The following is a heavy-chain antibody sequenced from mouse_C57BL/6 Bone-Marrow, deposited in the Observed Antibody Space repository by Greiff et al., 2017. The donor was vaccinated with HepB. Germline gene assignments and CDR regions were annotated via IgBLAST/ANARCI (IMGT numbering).Heavy chain of an antibody. V-gene: IGHV3-8*01. D-gene: IGHD2-4*01. J-gene: IGHJ4*01. CDR2: ISYSGST. CDR1: GYSITSDY. CDR3: ARSNYYDYDEGYAMDY. Sequence: EVQLQQSGPGLAKPSQTLSLTCSVTGYSITSDYWNWIRKFPGNKLEYMGYISYSGSTYYNPSLKSRISITRDTSKNQYYLQLNSVTTEDTATYYCARSNYYDYDEGYAMDYWGQGTSVTVSS.